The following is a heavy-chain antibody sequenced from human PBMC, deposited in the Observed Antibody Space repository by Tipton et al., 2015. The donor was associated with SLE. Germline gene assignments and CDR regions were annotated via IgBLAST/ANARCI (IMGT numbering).Heavy chain of an antibody. CDR3: AREEGTRSPLYYYYGMDV. J-gene: IGHJ6*02. CDR2: ISAYNGNT. Sequence: QLVQSGAEVKKPGASVKVSCKASGYTFTSYGISWVRQAPGQGLEWMGWISAYNGNTNYAQKFQGRVTMTTDTSTTTAYMELRSLRSDDTAVYYCAREEGTRSPLYYYYGMDVWGQGTTVTVSS. CDR1: GYTFTSYG. V-gene: IGHV1-18*01. D-gene: IGHD2-2*01.